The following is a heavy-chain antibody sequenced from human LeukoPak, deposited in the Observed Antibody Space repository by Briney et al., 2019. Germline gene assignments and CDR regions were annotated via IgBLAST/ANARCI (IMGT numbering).Heavy chain of an antibody. Sequence: GASVKVSCKASGYTFTGYYMHWVRQAPGQGLEWMGWINPNSGGTNYAQKFQGWVTMTRDTSISTAYMELSRLRSDDTAVYYCTRETSSRYFDYWGQGTLVTVSS. J-gene: IGHJ4*02. V-gene: IGHV1-2*04. CDR1: GYTFTGYY. CDR3: TRETSSRYFDY. CDR2: INPNSGGT.